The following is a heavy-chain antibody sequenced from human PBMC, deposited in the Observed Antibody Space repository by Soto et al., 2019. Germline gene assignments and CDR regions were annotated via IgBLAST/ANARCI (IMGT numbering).Heavy chain of an antibody. J-gene: IGHJ4*02. Sequence: SETLSLTCTVSGGSVSSGSYYWSWIRQPPGKGLEWIGYIYYNGNTYYNPSLKSRVAISVDTTKNQISLKLSSVTAADTGVYYCARQAKNPGSGSLIPYYFDCWGQGTLVTVSS. CDR1: GGSVSSGSYY. CDR3: ARQAKNPGSGSLIPYYFDC. D-gene: IGHD3-10*01. CDR2: IYYNGNT. V-gene: IGHV4-61*01.